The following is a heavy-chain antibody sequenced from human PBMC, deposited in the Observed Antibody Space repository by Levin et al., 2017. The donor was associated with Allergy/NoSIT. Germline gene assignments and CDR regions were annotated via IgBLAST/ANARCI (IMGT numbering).Heavy chain of an antibody. CDR3: ARRPNYYDSSGYPIGYFDY. CDR2: IYYSGST. V-gene: IGHV4-61*01. CDR1: GGSVSSGSYY. J-gene: IGHJ4*02. D-gene: IGHD3-22*01. Sequence: SCTVSGGSVSSGSYYWSWIRQPPGKGLEWIGYIYYSGSTNYNPSLKSRVTISVDTSKNQFSLKLSSVTAADTAVYYCARRPNYYDSSGYPIGYFDYWGQGTLVTVSS.